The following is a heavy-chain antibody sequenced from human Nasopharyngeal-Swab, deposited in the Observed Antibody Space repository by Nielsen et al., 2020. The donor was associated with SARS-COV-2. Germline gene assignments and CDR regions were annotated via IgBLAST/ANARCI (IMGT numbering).Heavy chain of an antibody. Sequence: GESLKISCAASGFSFGTFWMHWVRQVPGEGLVWVSRINTDGRRTNYAESVKGRFTISRDNVKNMLYLQMNNLRPEDTAVYYCARDLGGFGGYWGQGTLATVSS. CDR2: INTDGRRT. V-gene: IGHV3-74*01. CDR3: ARDLGGFGGY. CDR1: GFSFGTFW. J-gene: IGHJ4*02. D-gene: IGHD4-23*01.